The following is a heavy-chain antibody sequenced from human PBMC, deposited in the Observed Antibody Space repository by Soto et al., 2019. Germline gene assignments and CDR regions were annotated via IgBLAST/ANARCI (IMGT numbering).Heavy chain of an antibody. CDR2: IIPIFGTA. V-gene: IGHV1-69*06. CDR1: GGTFSSYA. D-gene: IGHD2-2*01. Sequence: QVQLVQSGAEVKKPGSSVKVSCKASGGTFSSYAISWVRQAPRQGLEWMGGIIPIFGTANYAQKFQGRVTITADKSTRTAYMELRSLRSEDTAVYYCARESPYCSSTSCLPPYSYYGMDVWGQGTTVTVSS. J-gene: IGHJ6*02. CDR3: ARESPYCSSTSCLPPYSYYGMDV.